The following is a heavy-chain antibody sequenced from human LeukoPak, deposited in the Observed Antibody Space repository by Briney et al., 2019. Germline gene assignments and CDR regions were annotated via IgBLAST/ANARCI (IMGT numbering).Heavy chain of an antibody. J-gene: IGHJ4*02. CDR3: TSNYCSGGSCYLY. V-gene: IGHV3-73*01. CDR1: GFTFSGSV. CDR2: IRSKANNYAT. D-gene: IGHD2-15*01. Sequence: GGSLKLSCAASGFTFSGSVMHWVRQASGKGLEWVGRIRSKANNYATAYVASVKGRFTISRDDSKNTAFLQMNSLKTEDTAVYYCTSNYCSGGSCYLYWGQGTLVTVSS.